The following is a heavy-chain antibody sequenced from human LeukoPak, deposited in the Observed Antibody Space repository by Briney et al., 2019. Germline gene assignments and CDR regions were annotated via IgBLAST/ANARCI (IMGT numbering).Heavy chain of an antibody. Sequence: GGSLRLSCAASGFSFSYYAMHWIRQAPGKGLEWVAVISNNGTNKYYADSVKGRFTISRDNSKNTLYLQMNSLRAEDTAVYYCARSTGDCSGGTCYSDFDCWGQGTLVTVSS. V-gene: IGHV3-30*01. J-gene: IGHJ4*02. CDR2: ISNNGTNK. CDR1: GFSFSYYA. CDR3: ARSTGDCSGGTCYSDFDC. D-gene: IGHD2-15*01.